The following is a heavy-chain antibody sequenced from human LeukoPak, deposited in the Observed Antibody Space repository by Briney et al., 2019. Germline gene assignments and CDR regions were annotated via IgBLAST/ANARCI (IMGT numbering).Heavy chain of an antibody. D-gene: IGHD6-19*01. V-gene: IGHV3-21*01. CDR1: GFTFSSYS. J-gene: IGHJ6*02. Sequence: GGSLRLSCAASGFTFSSYSMNWVRQAPGKGLEWVSSISSSSSYIYYADSVKGRFTISRDNSKNTLYLQMNSLRAEDTAVYYCAKTIASSVYSSGWYYYYYYGMDVWGQGTTVTVSS. CDR2: ISSSSSYI. CDR3: AKTIASSVYSSGWYYYYYYGMDV.